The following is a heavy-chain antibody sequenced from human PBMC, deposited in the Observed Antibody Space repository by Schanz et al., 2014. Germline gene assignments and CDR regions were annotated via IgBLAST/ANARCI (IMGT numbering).Heavy chain of an antibody. CDR3: ASFLNYGSNTDL. CDR2: IIPSLDVA. J-gene: IGHJ4*02. CDR1: GGTLSAYP. V-gene: IGHV1-69*02. Sequence: QVQLVQSGAEVKKPGSSVKVSCKASGGTLSAYPISWVRQAPGQGLEWMGRIIPSLDVANYAQRFQGRVTVSADKSLSTAYMALSGLQSEDPALYFCASFLNYGSNTDLWGQGTLVTVSP. D-gene: IGHD3-10*01.